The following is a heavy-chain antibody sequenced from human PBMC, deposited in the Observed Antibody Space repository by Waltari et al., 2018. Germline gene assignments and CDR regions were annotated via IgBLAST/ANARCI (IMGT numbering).Heavy chain of an antibody. D-gene: IGHD3-10*01. CDR1: GFTFSRFG. CDR3: TRERSVTGKGNLDY. V-gene: IGHV3-48*03. CDR2: ISSGGSNI. J-gene: IGHJ4*02. Sequence: EVQLVESGGGLVQPGGSLRLPCAASGFTFSRFGMNWVRQAPGKGLEWVSYISSGGSNIFYAESVKGRFTISRDNAKNSLYLQMNSLRVEDTAVYYCTRERSVTGKGNLDYWGQGTLVTVSS.